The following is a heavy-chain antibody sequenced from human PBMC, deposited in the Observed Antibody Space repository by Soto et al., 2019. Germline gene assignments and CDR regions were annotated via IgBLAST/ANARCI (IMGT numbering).Heavy chain of an antibody. J-gene: IGHJ5*02. Sequence: SVKVSCKASGGTFSSYTISWVRQAPGQGLEWLGRIIPIFGTTNYAQKFQGRVTITADESTTTAYMELSSLRSDDTAVYYCAKDGGREGYFGNWFDPWGQGTLVTVSS. V-gene: IGHV1-69*13. CDR1: GGTFSSYT. D-gene: IGHD2-15*01. CDR3: AKDGGREGYFGNWFDP. CDR2: IIPIFGTT.